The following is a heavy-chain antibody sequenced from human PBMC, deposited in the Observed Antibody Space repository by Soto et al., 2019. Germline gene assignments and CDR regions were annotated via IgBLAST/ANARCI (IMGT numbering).Heavy chain of an antibody. V-gene: IGHV4-39*01. D-gene: IGHD2-21*01. Sequence: SETRSLTWNASGGSISTSRSYWAWLRQPPGKGLEWLANIFYSGSTYYNPSLASRVTVSVDTSKNEFSLKLRSVTAADTAVYYCARQPTTGDTDLWFDPWGQGTLVTVS. CDR1: GGSISTSRSY. CDR3: ARQPTTGDTDLWFDP. J-gene: IGHJ5*02. CDR2: IFYSGST.